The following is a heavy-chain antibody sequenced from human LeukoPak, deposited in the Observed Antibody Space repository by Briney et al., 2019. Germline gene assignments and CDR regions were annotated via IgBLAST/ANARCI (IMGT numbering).Heavy chain of an antibody. CDR3: AKGGERDQCSSSFYYYMDV. V-gene: IGHV3-30*18. CDR2: ISYDGSNK. J-gene: IGHJ6*03. D-gene: IGHD6-6*01. Sequence: GGSLRLSCAASGFTFSSYGMRWVRQAPGKGLEWVAVISYDGSNKYYADSVKGRFTISRDNSKNTLYLQMNSLRAEDTAVYYCAKGGERDQCSSSFYYYMDVWGKGTTVTVSS. CDR1: GFTFSSYG.